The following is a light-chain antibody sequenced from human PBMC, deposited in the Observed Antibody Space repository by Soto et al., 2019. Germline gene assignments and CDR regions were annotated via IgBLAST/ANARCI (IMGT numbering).Light chain of an antibody. CDR2: GAT. J-gene: IGKJ4*01. V-gene: IGKV1-12*01. CDR1: QVISSW. CDR3: QQDSSFPLT. Sequence: IQMTQSPSSVSAAVGDRVTITCRASQVISSWLAWYQQRPGTAPKLLIYGATTLRSGVPSRFSGSESGTLFTLTITSLQPEDSATYYCQQDSSFPLTFGGGTKVEIQ.